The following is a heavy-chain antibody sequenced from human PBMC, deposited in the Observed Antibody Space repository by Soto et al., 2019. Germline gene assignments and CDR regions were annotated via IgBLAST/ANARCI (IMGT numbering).Heavy chain of an antibody. CDR1: GYTFTSYA. Sequence: QVQLVQSGAEVKKPGASVKVSCKASGYTFTSYAMHWVRQAPGQRLEWMGWINAGNGNTKYSQKFQGRVTITRDTSASTAYMELSSLRSEDTAVYYCARDLRTITYAFDIWGQGTMVTVSS. V-gene: IGHV1-3*01. J-gene: IGHJ3*02. CDR2: INAGNGNT. CDR3: ARDLRTITYAFDI. D-gene: IGHD3-3*01.